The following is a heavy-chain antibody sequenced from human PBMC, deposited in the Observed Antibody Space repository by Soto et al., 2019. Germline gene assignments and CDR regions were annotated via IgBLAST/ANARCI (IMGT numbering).Heavy chain of an antibody. Sequence: PGGSLRLSCAASGFTFSDYYMNWVRQAPGKGLEWVSSISSSSTIYYADSVKGRFTISRDNAKNSLYLQMNSLRAEDTAVCYCARVCIAVAGTEYYFDYWGQGTLVTVSS. CDR2: ISSSSTI. V-gene: IGHV3-11*04. CDR1: GFTFSDYY. J-gene: IGHJ4*02. CDR3: ARVCIAVAGTEYYFDY. D-gene: IGHD6-19*01.